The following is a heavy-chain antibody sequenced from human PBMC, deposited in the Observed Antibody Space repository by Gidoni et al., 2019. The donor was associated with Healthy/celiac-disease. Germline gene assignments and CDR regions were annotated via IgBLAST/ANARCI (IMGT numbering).Heavy chain of an antibody. CDR3: AKERAAAGNYYYYYGMDV. Sequence: QVQLVESGGGVVQPGRSLRLSCAASGFTFSSYGMHWVRQAPGKGLEWVAVISYDGSNKYYADSVKGRFTISRDNSKNTLYLQMNSLRAEDTAVYYCAKERAAAGNYYYYYGMDVWGQGTTVTVSS. V-gene: IGHV3-30*18. CDR2: ISYDGSNK. D-gene: IGHD6-13*01. J-gene: IGHJ6*02. CDR1: GFTFSSYG.